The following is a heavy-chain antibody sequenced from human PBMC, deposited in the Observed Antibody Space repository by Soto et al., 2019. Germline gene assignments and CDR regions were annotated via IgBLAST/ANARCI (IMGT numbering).Heavy chain of an antibody. D-gene: IGHD2-15*01. CDR1: GGSFSCYC. CDR3: GRTYCRGGICYGWFYP. J-gene: IGHJ5*02. Sequence: SETLSLTCAVSGGSFSCYCWSWIRQPPGKGLKWIGEINHSGSTNYNPSLKSRVTISVDTSKNQFSLKLSSVTAADAALYFCGRTYCRGGICYGWFYPWGQGPLVTDSS. V-gene: IGHV4-34*01. CDR2: INHSGST.